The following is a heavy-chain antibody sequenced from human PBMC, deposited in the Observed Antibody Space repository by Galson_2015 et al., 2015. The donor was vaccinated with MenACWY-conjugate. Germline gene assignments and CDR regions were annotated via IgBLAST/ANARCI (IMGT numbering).Heavy chain of an antibody. CDR3: ARANHLSKRFDYYYYMDV. CDR2: IIPPFGAP. J-gene: IGHJ6*03. Sequence: SVKVSCKAPGGTFSSYAINWVRQAPGQGLEWMGTIIPPFGAPNHAQKFKGRVTITADESTSTVYMELSSLRSEDTATYYCARANHLSKRFDYYYYMDVWGMGTTVTVS. CDR1: GGTFSSYA. V-gene: IGHV1-69*13. D-gene: IGHD1-14*01.